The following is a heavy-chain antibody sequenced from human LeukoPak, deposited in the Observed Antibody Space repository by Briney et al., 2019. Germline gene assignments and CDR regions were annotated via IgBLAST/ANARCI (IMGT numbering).Heavy chain of an antibody. J-gene: IGHJ5*02. CDR2: INHSGST. Sequence: SETLSLTCAVYGGSFSGYYWSWIRQPPGKGLEWIGEINHSGSTNYNPSLKSRVTISVDTSKNQFSLKLSSVTAADTAVYYCARGQQLARDWFDPWGQGTLVTVSS. D-gene: IGHD6-13*01. V-gene: IGHV4-34*01. CDR3: ARGQQLARDWFDP. CDR1: GGSFSGYY.